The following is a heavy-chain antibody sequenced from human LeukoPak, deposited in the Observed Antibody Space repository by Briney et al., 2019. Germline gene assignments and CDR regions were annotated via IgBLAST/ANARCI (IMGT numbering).Heavy chain of an antibody. Sequence: QPGGSLRLSCAASGFTFSSYAMHWVRQAPGKGLEYVSAISSNGGSTYYANSVKGRFTISRDNSKNTLYIQMGSLRAEDMAVYYCARASSWVHDIWGQGTMVTVSS. D-gene: IGHD6-13*01. J-gene: IGHJ3*02. CDR3: ARASSWVHDI. V-gene: IGHV3-64*01. CDR1: GFTFSSYA. CDR2: ISSNGGST.